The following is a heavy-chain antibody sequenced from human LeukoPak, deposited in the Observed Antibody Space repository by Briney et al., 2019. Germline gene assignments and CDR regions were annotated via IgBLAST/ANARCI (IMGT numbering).Heavy chain of an antibody. CDR3: ARDQADINWFDP. CDR1: GGSFSGYY. CDR2: INHSGST. V-gene: IGHV4-34*01. Sequence: NTSETLSLTCAVYGGSFSGYYWSWIRQPPGKGLEWIGEINHSGSTNYNPSLKSRVTISVDTSKNQFSLKLSSVTAADTAVYYCARDQADINWFDPWGQGTLVTVSS. J-gene: IGHJ5*02. D-gene: IGHD5-12*01.